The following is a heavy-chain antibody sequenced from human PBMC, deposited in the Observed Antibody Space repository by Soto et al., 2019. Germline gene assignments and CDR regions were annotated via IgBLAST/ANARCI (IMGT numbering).Heavy chain of an antibody. Sequence: GGSLRLSCAASGFTFDDYAMHWVRQAPGKGLEWVSGISWNSGSIGYADSVKGRFTISRDNAKNSLYLQMNSLRAEDTALYYCAKAGGVVPAAMGAHFDYWGQGTLVTVSS. D-gene: IGHD2-2*01. CDR1: GFTFDDYA. V-gene: IGHV3-9*01. J-gene: IGHJ4*02. CDR3: AKAGGVVPAAMGAHFDY. CDR2: ISWNSGSI.